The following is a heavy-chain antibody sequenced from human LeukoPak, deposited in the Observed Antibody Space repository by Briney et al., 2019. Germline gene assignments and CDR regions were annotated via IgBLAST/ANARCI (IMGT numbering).Heavy chain of an antibody. V-gene: IGHV1-46*01. J-gene: IGHJ4*02. CDR2: INPSGGST. CDR3: VPSLVRGEFLS. D-gene: IGHD3-10*01. Sequence: ASVNVSCKASGYTFTSYYMHWVRQAPGQGLEWMGIINPSGGSTSYAQKFQGRVTMTRDTSTSTVYMELSSLRSEDTAVYYCVPSLVRGEFLSWGQGTLVTVSS. CDR1: GYTFTSYY.